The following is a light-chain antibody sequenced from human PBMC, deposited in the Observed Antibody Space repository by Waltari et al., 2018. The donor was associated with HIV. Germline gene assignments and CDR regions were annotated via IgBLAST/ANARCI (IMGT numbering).Light chain of an antibody. Sequence: QSALTQPASVSGSPGQSVNLSSTGTTSYVGKSDLVSWYQHNPGQAPHRIISVVNTRPSGVSLRFSGSKSGNTASLTISGLQAEDEANYYCCSYAGGPFVFGSGT. CDR1: TSYVGKSDL. CDR2: VVN. J-gene: IGLJ1*01. V-gene: IGLV2-23*02. CDR3: CSYAGGPFV.